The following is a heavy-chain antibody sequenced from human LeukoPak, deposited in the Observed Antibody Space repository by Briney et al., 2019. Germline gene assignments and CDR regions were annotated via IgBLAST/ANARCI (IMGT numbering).Heavy chain of an antibody. CDR1: GFTFSPYS. CDR3: VRGAYSSSWLNFDY. J-gene: IGHJ4*02. CDR2: ISGSGGST. V-gene: IGHV3-23*01. D-gene: IGHD6-13*01. Sequence: GGSLRLSCVVSGFTFSPYSMNWVRQAPGKGLEWVSAISGSGGSTYYADSVKGRFTVSRDNSKNTLYLQMNSLRAEDTAVYYCVRGAYSSSWLNFDYWGQGTLVTVSS.